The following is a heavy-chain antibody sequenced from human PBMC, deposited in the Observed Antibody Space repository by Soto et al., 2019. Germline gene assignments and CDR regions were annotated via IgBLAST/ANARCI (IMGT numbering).Heavy chain of an antibody. CDR1: GFTVSSNY. D-gene: IGHD5-18*01. CDR3: ARDFPRGDSYGYYYIDV. Sequence: EVQLVESGGGLVQPGGSLRLSCAASGFTVSSNYMSWVRQAPGKGLEWVSVIYSGGSTYYADSVKGRFTISRHNSKNTLYLQMNSLRAEDTAVYYCARDFPRGDSYGYYYIDVWGKGTTVTVSS. V-gene: IGHV3-53*04. J-gene: IGHJ6*03. CDR2: IYSGGST.